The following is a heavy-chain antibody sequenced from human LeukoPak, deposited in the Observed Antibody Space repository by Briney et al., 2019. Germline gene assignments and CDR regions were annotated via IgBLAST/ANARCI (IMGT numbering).Heavy chain of an antibody. J-gene: IGHJ4*02. CDR2: IYYSGST. CDR3: ARSDYGTYFFDY. D-gene: IGHD4-17*01. V-gene: IGHV4-31*03. CDR1: GGSISRGGYY. Sequence: SETLSLTCTVSGGSISRGGYYWSWIRQHPGKGLEWIGYIYYSGSTNYNPSLKGRVTISVDTSKNQFSLKLSSVTAADTAVYYCARSDYGTYFFDYWGQGTLVTVSS.